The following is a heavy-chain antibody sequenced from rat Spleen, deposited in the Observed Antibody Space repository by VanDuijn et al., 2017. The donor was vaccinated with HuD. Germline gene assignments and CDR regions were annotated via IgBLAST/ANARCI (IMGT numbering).Heavy chain of an antibody. Sequence: EVQLQESGPGLVKPSQSLSVICSVTGHSISSSYRWNWIRKFPGNRLEWMGYIDSAGTTNYNPSLKSRISISRDTSKNQFFLQVNSVTTEDTGTYYCTATYYGYISYSDYWGQGVMVTVSS. V-gene: IGHV3-3*01. CDR2: IDSAGTT. D-gene: IGHD1-9*01. CDR3: TATYYGYISYSDY. J-gene: IGHJ2*01. CDR1: GHSISSSYR.